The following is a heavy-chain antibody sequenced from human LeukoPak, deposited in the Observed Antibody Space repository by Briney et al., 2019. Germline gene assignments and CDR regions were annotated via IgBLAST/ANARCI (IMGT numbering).Heavy chain of an antibody. CDR2: ISYDGSNK. Sequence: GGSLRLSCAASGFTFSSYGMHWVRQAPGKGLEWVAVISYDGSNKYYADSVKGRFTISRDNSKNTLYLQMNSLRAEDTAVYYCAKDTGDWWELLNGKTYFDYWGQGTLVTVSS. CDR1: GFTFSSYG. CDR3: AKDTGDWWELLNGKTYFDY. D-gene: IGHD1-26*01. V-gene: IGHV3-30*18. J-gene: IGHJ4*02.